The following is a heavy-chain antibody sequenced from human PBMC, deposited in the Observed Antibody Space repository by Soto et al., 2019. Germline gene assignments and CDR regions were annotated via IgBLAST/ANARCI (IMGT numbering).Heavy chain of an antibody. Sequence: SETLSLTCAVSGFFISSGNYWGWIRKPPGKGLAWIGSIFHGGNTYYNPSLKSRVTISVAMSKNKFSLTLNSVTAADTAVYYCARARWYDAFDVWGQGPVV. CDR3: ARARWYDAFDV. CDR1: GFFISSGNY. CDR2: IFHGGNT. J-gene: IGHJ3*01. V-gene: IGHV4-38-2*01. D-gene: IGHD2-15*01.